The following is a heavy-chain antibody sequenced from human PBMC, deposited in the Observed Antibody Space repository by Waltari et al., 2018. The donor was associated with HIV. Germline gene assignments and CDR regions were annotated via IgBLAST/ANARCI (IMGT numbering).Heavy chain of an antibody. CDR3: AKDPYYYDSSGYADYFDY. CDR2: ISYDGSNK. J-gene: IGHJ4*02. CDR1: GFTFSSYG. V-gene: IGHV3-30*18. D-gene: IGHD3-22*01. Sequence: QVQLVESGGDVVQPGRSLRLSCAASGFTFSSYGMHWVRQAPGKGLEWVAVISYDGSNKYYADSVKGRFTISRDNSKNTLYLQMNSLRAEDTAVYYCAKDPYYYDSSGYADYFDYWGQGTLVTVSP.